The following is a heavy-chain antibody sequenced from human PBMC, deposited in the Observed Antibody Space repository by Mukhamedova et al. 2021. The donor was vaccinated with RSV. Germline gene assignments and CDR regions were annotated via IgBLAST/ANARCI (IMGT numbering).Heavy chain of an antibody. D-gene: IGHD3-3*02. CDR2: VGTYDGGP. V-gene: IGHV1-18*01. J-gene: IGHJ3*02. CDR3: VRDPYHFDVSRHDAFDI. Sequence: GQAPGQGLEWVGWVGTYDGGPQYAQKFQDRVSMSADTSTDTVYMELRNLRPDDTALYYCVRDPYHFDVSRHDAFDIWGQGTKVTVS.